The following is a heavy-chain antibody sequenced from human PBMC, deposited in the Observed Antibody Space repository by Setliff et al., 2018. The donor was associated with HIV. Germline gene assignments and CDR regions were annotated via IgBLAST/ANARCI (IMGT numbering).Heavy chain of an antibody. CDR2: IIPIVGLA. J-gene: IGHJ3*01. CDR3: AAPHSTEGAFDV. D-gene: IGHD4-17*01. Sequence: EASVKVSCKASGGTFSSYAINWMRQVPGQGLEWMGMIIPIVGLANFAQKFQGRGSISANESASTVYMELSSLRSDDTAVYYCAAPHSTEGAFDVWGQGTMVTVSS. V-gene: IGHV1-69*04. CDR1: GGTFSSYA.